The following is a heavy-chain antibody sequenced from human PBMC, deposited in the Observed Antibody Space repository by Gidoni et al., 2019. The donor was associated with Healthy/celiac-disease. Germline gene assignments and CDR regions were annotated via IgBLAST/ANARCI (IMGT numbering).Heavy chain of an antibody. Sequence: QVQLQQWGAGLLKPSETLSLTCAVYGGSFSGYYWSWIRQPPGKGLEWIGEINHSGSTNYNPSLKSRVTISVDTSKNQFSLKLSSVTAADTAVYYCARAISDRIAAAGYNWFDPWGQGTLVTVSS. V-gene: IGHV4-34*01. J-gene: IGHJ5*02. CDR3: ARAISDRIAAAGYNWFDP. CDR2: INHSGST. D-gene: IGHD6-13*01. CDR1: GGSFSGYY.